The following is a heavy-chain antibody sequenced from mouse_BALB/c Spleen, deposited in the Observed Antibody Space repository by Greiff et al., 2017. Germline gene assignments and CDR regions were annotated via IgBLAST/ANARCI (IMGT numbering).Heavy chain of an antibody. Sequence: EVQRVESGGGLVKPGGSLKLSCAASGFTFSSYTMSWVRQTPEKRLEWVATISSGGSYTYYPDSVKGRFTISRDNAKNTLYLQMSSLKSEDTAMYYCTGGGNHAVYMDYWGQGTTLTVSS. V-gene: IGHV5-6-4*01. CDR1: GFTFSSYT. D-gene: IGHD1-1*02. CDR3: TGGGNHAVYMDY. CDR2: ISSGGSYT. J-gene: IGHJ2*01.